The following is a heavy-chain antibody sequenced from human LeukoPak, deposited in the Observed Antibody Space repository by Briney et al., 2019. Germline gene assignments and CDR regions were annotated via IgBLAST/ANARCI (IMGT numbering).Heavy chain of an antibody. CDR2: ISGSGGST. CDR1: GFTFSSYS. J-gene: IGHJ4*02. D-gene: IGHD5-12*01. V-gene: IGHV3-23*01. CDR3: AKPDIVATRDDY. Sequence: GGSLRLSCAASGFTFSSYSMNWVRQAPGKGLEWVSGISGSGGSTYYGDSVKGRFTISRDNSRNTLYLQMNSLRAEDTAVYYCAKPDIVATRDDYWGQGTLVTVSS.